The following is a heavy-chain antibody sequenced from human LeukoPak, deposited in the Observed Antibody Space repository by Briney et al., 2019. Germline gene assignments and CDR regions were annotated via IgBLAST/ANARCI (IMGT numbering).Heavy chain of an antibody. D-gene: IGHD2-2*01. CDR3: ARYGVSSSRSYIDY. V-gene: IGHV3-21*01. CDR2: ISSSSDYI. J-gene: IGHJ4*02. CDR1: GFTFSSYS. Sequence: SGGSLRLSCEASGFTFSSYSMNWVRQAPGKGLVWVSAISSSSDYIFYADSVKGRFTISRDNAKNSLYLQMHSLRAEDTAVYYCARYGVSSSRSYIDYWGQGILVTVSS.